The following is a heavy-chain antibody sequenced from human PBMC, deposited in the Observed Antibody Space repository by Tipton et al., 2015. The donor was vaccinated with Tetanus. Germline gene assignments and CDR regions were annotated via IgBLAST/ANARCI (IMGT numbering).Heavy chain of an antibody. D-gene: IGHD6-6*01. CDR3: ARHGSIGARQNRFDA. J-gene: IGHJ5*02. V-gene: IGHV5-51*01. Sequence: QSGPEVKRPGASVKVSCKASGYIFTNYWIAWVRQMPGKGLEYMGIIFPSDSETRYNPTFRGQVTMSVDKATNTAYLQWSSLVASDSAVYYCARHGSIGARQNRFDAWGQGTPVTVSS. CDR2: IFPSDSET. CDR1: GYIFTNYW.